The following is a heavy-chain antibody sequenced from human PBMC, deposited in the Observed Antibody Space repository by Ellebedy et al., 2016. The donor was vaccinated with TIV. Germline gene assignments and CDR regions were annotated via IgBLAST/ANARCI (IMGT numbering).Heavy chain of an antibody. CDR3: AREGPGGGYSRY. J-gene: IGHJ4*02. V-gene: IGHV3-53*01. CDR2: IYSDGST. D-gene: IGHD5-12*01. CDR1: GFTVSSSY. Sequence: GESLKISCAASGFTVSSSYMSWVRQAPGKGLEWVSVIYSDGSTYYADSVKGRFTISRDNSKNTLYRQMNSLRAEDTAVYYCAREGPGGGYSRYWGQGTLVTVSS.